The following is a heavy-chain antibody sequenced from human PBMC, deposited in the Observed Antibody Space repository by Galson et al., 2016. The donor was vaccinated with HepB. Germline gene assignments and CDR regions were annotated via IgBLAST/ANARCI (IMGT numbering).Heavy chain of an antibody. D-gene: IGHD3-9*01. J-gene: IGHJ4*02. Sequence: SETLSLTCTVSNGSISSNNFYWGWIRQPPGKGLERVGTIYYTGSTYYNPSLKPRVTISADSSKNQFSLKLYSVTAADTAVYYCAAFFDYLLYPSDSWGQGTLVTVSS. CDR3: AAFFDYLLYPSDS. CDR1: NGSISSNNFY. CDR2: IYYTGST. V-gene: IGHV4-39*01.